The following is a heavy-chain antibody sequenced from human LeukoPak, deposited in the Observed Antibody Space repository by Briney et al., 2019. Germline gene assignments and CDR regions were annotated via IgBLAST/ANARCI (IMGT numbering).Heavy chain of an antibody. V-gene: IGHV3-21*01. D-gene: IGHD4-17*01. J-gene: IGHJ4*02. CDR2: ISSSSTYI. Sequence: GGSLRLSCVASGFTFSSYSMNWVRQAPGKGLEWVSSISSSSTYIYYADSVKGRFTISRDYARNSLSLQMNSLRAEDTAVYYCARDKYGDYGLDYWGPGTLVTVSS. CDR3: ARDKYGDYGLDY. CDR1: GFTFSSYS.